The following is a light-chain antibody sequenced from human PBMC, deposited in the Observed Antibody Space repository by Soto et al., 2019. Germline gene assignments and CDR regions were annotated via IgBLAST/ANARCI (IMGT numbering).Light chain of an antibody. J-gene: IGLJ2*01. V-gene: IGLV2-14*01. CDR2: EVS. CDR3: CSYTSSSSLV. CDR1: SSDVGGYNY. Sequence: QSALTQPASVSGSPGQSITISCTGTSSDVGGYNYVSWYQQHPGKAPKLMIYEVSNRPSGVSNRFAGSKSGNTASLTISLLQAEDEAYYYYCSYTSSSSLVFGGGTKVTVL.